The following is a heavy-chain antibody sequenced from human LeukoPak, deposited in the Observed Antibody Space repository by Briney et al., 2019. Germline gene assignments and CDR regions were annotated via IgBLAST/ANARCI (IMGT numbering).Heavy chain of an antibody. CDR3: ARGRCSGGSCYNAFDI. CDR1: GFTFDDYG. CDR2: INWNGGST. J-gene: IGHJ3*02. V-gene: IGHV3-20*04. D-gene: IGHD2-15*01. Sequence: GGSLRLSCAASGFTFDDYGMSWVPQAPGKGLEWVSGINWNGGSTGYADSVKGRFTISRDNAKNSLYLQMNSLRAEDTALYYCARGRCSGGSCYNAFDIWGQGTMVTVSS.